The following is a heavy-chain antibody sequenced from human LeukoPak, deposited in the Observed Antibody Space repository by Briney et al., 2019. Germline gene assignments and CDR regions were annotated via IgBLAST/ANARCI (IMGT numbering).Heavy chain of an antibody. Sequence: SGKLCSKASGGTFTSYTISRVRHSPGPGLEWMGRFIPILGIGNYAQKFQGRVMITADKSTSTAYMELSSLRSEDTAVYYCARLGDYGGNWGQGTLVTVSS. CDR1: GGTFTSYT. CDR3: ARLGDYGGN. V-gene: IGHV1-69*02. CDR2: FIPILGIG. J-gene: IGHJ4*02. D-gene: IGHD4-23*01.